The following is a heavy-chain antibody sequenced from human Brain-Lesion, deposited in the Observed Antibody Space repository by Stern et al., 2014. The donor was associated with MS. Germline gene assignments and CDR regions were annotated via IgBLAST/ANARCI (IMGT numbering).Heavy chain of an antibody. CDR1: GFTFDSYA. V-gene: IGHV3-30-3*01. D-gene: IGHD3-16*01. CDR3: ARERLGTSSRLFDY. CDR2: IYGDGNNK. J-gene: IGHJ4*02. Sequence: VQLVESGGGLVQPGRSLSLSCAASGFTFDSYAMHWVRQPPGPGLDWVAVIYGDGNNKDTPASGRARFTSSRDTAKTTLYLLMNSLRPENTAVYSVARERLGTSSRLFDYWGQGALVTVTS.